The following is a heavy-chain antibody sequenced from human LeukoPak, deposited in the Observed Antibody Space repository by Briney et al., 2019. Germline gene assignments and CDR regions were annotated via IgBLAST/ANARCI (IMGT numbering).Heavy chain of an antibody. CDR3: ASPGGYDYVWGSYLFDY. J-gene: IGHJ4*02. Sequence: PSETLSLTCTVSGGSISSSSYYWGWIRQPPGKGLEWIGSIYYSGSTYYNPSLKSRVTISVDTSKNQFSLKLSSVTAADTAVYYCASPGGYDYVWGSYLFDYWGQGTLVTVSS. V-gene: IGHV4-39*07. CDR2: IYYSGST. CDR1: GGSISSSSYY. D-gene: IGHD3-16*01.